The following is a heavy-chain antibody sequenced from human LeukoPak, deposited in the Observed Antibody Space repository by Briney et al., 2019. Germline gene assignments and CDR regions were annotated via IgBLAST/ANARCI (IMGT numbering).Heavy chain of an antibody. Sequence: GGSLRLSCAASGFTFSSYAMNWVRQAPGKRLEWLAYISSSSTTMHYVDSVRGRFTISRDNAKNSLYLQLNSLRAEDTAVYFCAREGSYSDSSGYYRNFDYWGQGAMVTVSS. J-gene: IGHJ4*02. V-gene: IGHV3-48*01. CDR3: AREGSYSDSSGYYRNFDY. CDR2: ISSSSTTM. D-gene: IGHD3-22*01. CDR1: GFTFSSYA.